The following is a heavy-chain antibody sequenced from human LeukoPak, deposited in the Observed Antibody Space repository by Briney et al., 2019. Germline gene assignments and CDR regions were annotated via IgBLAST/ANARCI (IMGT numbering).Heavy chain of an antibody. CDR3: ASHYG. D-gene: IGHD3-16*01. Sequence: GGSQRLSCAASGLTVSSNFMHWVRQAPGKGLEWVAGIHMDHRTFYADSVKGRFTISRDNSANTIYLQMNSPRAEDTAIFYCASHYGGGQRTPVTVSS. V-gene: IGHV3-53*01. J-gene: IGHJ4*02. CDR1: GLTVSSNF. CDR2: IHMDHRT.